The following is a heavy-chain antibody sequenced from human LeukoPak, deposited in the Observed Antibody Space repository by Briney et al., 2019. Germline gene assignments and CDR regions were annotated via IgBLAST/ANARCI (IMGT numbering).Heavy chain of an antibody. CDR3: ARDRGICRSTSCLPTYGMDI. J-gene: IGHJ6*02. CDR1: GYTFTCYY. V-gene: IGHV1-2*02. CDR2: INPNSDGT. D-gene: IGHD2-2*01. Sequence: SVTLRLSASGYTFTCYYMRWVRQAPGQGLEWMGWINPNSDGTNYAQKFQGRVTMTRDTSISTAYMELSRLRSDDTAVYYCARDRGICRSTSCLPTYGMDISGQGTTVTVSS.